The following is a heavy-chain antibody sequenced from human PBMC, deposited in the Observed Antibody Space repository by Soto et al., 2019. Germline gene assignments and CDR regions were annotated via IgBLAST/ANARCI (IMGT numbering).Heavy chain of an antibody. CDR3: AKGRNIVATPSDY. CDR1: GFTFSTSA. CDR2: ISGSGGST. Sequence: EVHLLESGGALVQPGGSLRLSCTASGFTFSTSAMNWVRQAPGKGLEWVSGISGSGGSTYHADSVKGRFIISRDNSKNTRHLQMNSLRAEDTAVYYCAKGRNIVATPSDYWGQGTLVTVSS. V-gene: IGHV3-23*01. J-gene: IGHJ4*02. D-gene: IGHD5-12*01.